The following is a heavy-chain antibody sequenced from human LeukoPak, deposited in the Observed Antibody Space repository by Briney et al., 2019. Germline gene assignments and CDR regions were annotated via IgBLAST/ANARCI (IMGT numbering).Heavy chain of an antibody. D-gene: IGHD2/OR15-2a*01. CDR2: IIPILGIA. CDR3: ARDPRTTRDWED. J-gene: IGHJ4*02. CDR1: GGTFSSYT. V-gene: IGHV1-69*04. Sequence: SVKVSCKASGGTFSSYTISWVRQAPGQGLEWMRRIIPILGIANYAQKFQGRVTITADKSTSTAYKELSSLRSEDTAVYYCARDPRTTRDWEDWGQGTLVTVSS.